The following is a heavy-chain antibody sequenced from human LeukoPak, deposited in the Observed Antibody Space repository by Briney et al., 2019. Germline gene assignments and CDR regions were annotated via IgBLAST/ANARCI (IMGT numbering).Heavy chain of an antibody. J-gene: IGHJ4*02. Sequence: SETLSLTCTVSGDSISTSSYYWSWIRQPPGKGLEWIGYIYYSGSTNYNPSLKSRVTISVDTSKNQFSLKLSSVTAADTAVYYCARGYYGSGVLFDYWGQGTLVTVSS. CDR3: ARGYYGSGVLFDY. D-gene: IGHD3-10*01. CDR1: GDSISTSSYY. CDR2: IYYSGST. V-gene: IGHV4-61*01.